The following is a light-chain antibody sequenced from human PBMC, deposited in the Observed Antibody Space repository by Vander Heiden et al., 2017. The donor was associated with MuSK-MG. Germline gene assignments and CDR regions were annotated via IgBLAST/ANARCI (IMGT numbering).Light chain of an antibody. J-gene: IGLJ2*01. CDR1: SGISVDTYR. CDR2: YRSDSHN. V-gene: IGLV5-45*03. CDR3: MTWHIGYGVV. Sequence: QAVPTQPSSLSASPGASASLTCTLHSGISVDTYRIYWYQQKPGSPPQSLLNYRSDSHNQQGSGVPSRFSASKDASANAGILLISGLQFEDEADYYCMTWHIGYGVVFGGGTKLTVL.